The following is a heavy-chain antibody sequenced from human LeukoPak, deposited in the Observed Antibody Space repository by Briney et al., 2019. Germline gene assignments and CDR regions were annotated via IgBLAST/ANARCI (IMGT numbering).Heavy chain of an antibody. D-gene: IGHD2-2*02. CDR1: GFTFSTHA. Sequence: GGSLRLSCAASGFTFSTHAMSWVRQAPGKGLEWVSGITGSDESIYYAASVKGRFTISRDNSKNTLYLQMNSPRAEDTAVYYCATFWGFCADSSCYTADYWGQGTLVTVSS. V-gene: IGHV3-23*01. J-gene: IGHJ4*02. CDR2: ITGSDESI. CDR3: ATFWGFCADSSCYTADY.